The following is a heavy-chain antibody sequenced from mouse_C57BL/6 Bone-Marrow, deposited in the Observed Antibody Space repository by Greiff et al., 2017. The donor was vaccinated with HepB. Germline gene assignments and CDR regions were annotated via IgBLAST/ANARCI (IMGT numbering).Heavy chain of an antibody. CDR1: GYSFTGYY. Sequence: VQLQQSGPELVKPGASVKISCKASGYSFTGYYMNWVKQSPEKSLEWIGEINPSTGGTTYNQKFKAKATLTVDKSSSTAYMQLKSLTSEDSAVYYCARTYYGTPLDYWGQGTTLTVSS. CDR2: INPSTGGT. CDR3: ARTYYGTPLDY. D-gene: IGHD1-1*01. J-gene: IGHJ2*01. V-gene: IGHV1-42*01.